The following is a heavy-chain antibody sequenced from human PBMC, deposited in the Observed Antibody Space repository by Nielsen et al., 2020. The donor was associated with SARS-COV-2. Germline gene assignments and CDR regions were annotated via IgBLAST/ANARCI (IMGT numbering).Heavy chain of an antibody. Sequence: SLRLSCAASGFTFDDYGMSWVRQAPGKGLEWVSGISWNSGSIGYADSVKGRFTISRDNAKNSLYLQMNSLRAEDTALYYCANLGAAAGSNYYGMDVWGQGTTVTVSS. CDR1: GFTFDDYG. CDR3: ANLGAAAGSNYYGMDV. CDR2: ISWNSGSI. D-gene: IGHD6-13*01. V-gene: IGHV3-9*01. J-gene: IGHJ6*02.